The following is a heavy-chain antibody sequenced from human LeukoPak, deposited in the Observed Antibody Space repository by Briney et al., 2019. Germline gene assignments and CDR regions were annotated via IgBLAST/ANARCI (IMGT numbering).Heavy chain of an antibody. D-gene: IGHD5-12*01. J-gene: IGHJ4*02. Sequence: GGSLRLSCAASGFAFSNAWMSWVRQAPGKGLEWVGRIKSKTDGGTTDYAAPVEGRFTISRDDSKNTLYLQMNSLKTEDTAVYYCTTGGYGGQFDYWGQGTLVTVSS. CDR3: TTGGYGGQFDY. CDR2: IKSKTDGGTT. CDR1: GFAFSNAW. V-gene: IGHV3-15*01.